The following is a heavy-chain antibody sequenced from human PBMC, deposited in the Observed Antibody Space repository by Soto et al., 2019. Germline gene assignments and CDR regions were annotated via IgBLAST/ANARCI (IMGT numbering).Heavy chain of an antibody. J-gene: IGHJ4*02. V-gene: IGHV3-30-3*01. Sequence: QVQLVESGGGVVQPGRSLRLSCAASGFTFSSYAMHWVRQAPGKGLEWVAVISYDGSNKYYADSVKGRFTISRDNSKNTLYQQMNSLRAEDTAVYYCARDPHYDSSGYYYDYWGQGTLVTVSS. D-gene: IGHD3-22*01. CDR1: GFTFSSYA. CDR3: ARDPHYDSSGYYYDY. CDR2: ISYDGSNK.